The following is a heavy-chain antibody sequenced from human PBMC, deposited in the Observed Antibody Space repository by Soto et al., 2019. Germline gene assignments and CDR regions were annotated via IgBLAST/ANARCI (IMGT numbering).Heavy chain of an antibody. Sequence: GGSLRLSCAASGFTFSNYAMDWVRQAPGKGLEWVSAISGSGGSTYYAASVKGRFTISRDNSKNTLYLLMNSLRAEDTAVYYCAKAYMTTFGGVIAVDSWGQGTLVTVSS. CDR3: AKAYMTTFGGVIAVDS. V-gene: IGHV3-23*01. J-gene: IGHJ4*02. CDR2: ISGSGGST. D-gene: IGHD3-16*02. CDR1: GFTFSNYA.